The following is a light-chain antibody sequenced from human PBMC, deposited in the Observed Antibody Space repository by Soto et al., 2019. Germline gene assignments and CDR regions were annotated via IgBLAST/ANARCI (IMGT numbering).Light chain of an antibody. CDR1: QDISNY. Sequence: DIEMTQSPSSRSASVVDRVTITFQASQDISNYLNWYQQKPGKAPKLLIYDASNLETGVPSRFSGSGSGTDFTFTISSLQPEDIATYYCQQYDNLPPAWTFGQGTKVDIK. CDR2: DAS. V-gene: IGKV1-33*01. CDR3: QQYDNLPPAWT. J-gene: IGKJ1*01.